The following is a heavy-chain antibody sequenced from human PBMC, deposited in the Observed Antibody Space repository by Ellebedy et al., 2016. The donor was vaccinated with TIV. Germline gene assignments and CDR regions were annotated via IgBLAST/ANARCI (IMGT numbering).Heavy chain of an antibody. CDR1: GFTFSAYV. D-gene: IGHD1-1*01. V-gene: IGHV3-23*01. CDR3: TKRADNWGFFDY. J-gene: IGHJ4*02. CDR2: VSESDGRT. Sequence: PGGSLRLSCAASGFTFSAYVMAWVRQVPGKGLEWVSAVSESDGRTFYQDSVKGRFTIYRDNSKNTLFLQMNSLTAGDTAVYYCTKRADNWGFFDYWGQGTLVTVSS.